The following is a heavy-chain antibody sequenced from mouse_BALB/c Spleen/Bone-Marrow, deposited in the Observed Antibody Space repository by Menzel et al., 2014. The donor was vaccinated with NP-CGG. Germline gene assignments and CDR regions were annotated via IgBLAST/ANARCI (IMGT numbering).Heavy chain of an antibody. CDR1: GYTFTDYY. D-gene: IGHD2-10*01. CDR2: IYPGSGNT. Sequence: VQLQQSGAELARPGASVKLSCKASGYTFTDYYINWVKQRTGQGLGWIGEIYPGSGNTYYNEKFKGKATLTADKSSSTAYMQLSSLTSEDSAVYFCARSAYYGNYLDYWGQGTTLTVSS. CDR3: ARSAYYGNYLDY. V-gene: IGHV1-77*01. J-gene: IGHJ2*01.